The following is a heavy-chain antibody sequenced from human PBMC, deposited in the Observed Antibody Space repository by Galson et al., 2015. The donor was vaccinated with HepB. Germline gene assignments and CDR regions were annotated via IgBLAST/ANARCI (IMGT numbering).Heavy chain of an antibody. Sequence: ETLSLTCTVSGGPISTYYWSWIRQPAGKGLEWIGRIYTSGSTNYNPSLKSRVTMSLDTSKNQFSLKLSSVTAADTAVYYCARHYYYYMDVWGKGTTVTVSS. J-gene: IGHJ6*03. CDR3: ARHYYYYMDV. V-gene: IGHV4-4*07. CDR1: GGPISTYY. CDR2: IYTSGST.